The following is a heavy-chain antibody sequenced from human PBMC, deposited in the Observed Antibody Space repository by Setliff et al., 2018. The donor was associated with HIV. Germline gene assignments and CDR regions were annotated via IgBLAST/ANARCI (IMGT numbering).Heavy chain of an antibody. CDR3: ASPMFYDGKVV. J-gene: IGHJ4*02. CDR2: IDADNGNT. Sequence: ASVKVSCKASGGTFSSYVISWVRQAPGQGLEWVGWIDADNGNTKYSQKFQDRVTLTSDMSANTVYMDLTTLRSEDTAVYYCASPMFYDGKVVWGQGTPVTVSS. CDR1: GGTFSSYV. D-gene: IGHD3-22*01. V-gene: IGHV1-18*01.